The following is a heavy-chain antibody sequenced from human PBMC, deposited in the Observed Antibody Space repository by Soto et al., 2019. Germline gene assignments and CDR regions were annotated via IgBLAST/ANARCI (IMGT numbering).Heavy chain of an antibody. V-gene: IGHV4-34*01. D-gene: IGHD3-10*01. CDR2: INHSGST. J-gene: IGHJ4*02. CDR1: GGSFSGYY. Sequence: SETLSLTCAVYGGSFSGYYWSWIRQPPGKGLEWIGEINHSGSTNYNPSLKSRVTISVDTSKNQFSLKLSSVTAADTAVYYCARGRRMDGSGSYDYWGQGTLVTVSS. CDR3: ARGRRMDGSGSYDY.